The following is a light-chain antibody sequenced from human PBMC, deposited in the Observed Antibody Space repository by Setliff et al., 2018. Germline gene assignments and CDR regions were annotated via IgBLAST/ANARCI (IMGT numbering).Light chain of an antibody. V-gene: IGLV2-11*01. CDR1: SSDVGGYNY. CDR3: CSYAGSYTYV. Sequence: QSALTQPRSVSGSPGQSVTISCTGTSSDVGGYNYVSWYQQHPGKAPKLMIYDVAKRPSGVPHRFSGPKSGNTASLTISGLQAEDEADYYCCSYAGSYTYVFGTGTKVTVL. J-gene: IGLJ1*01. CDR2: DVA.